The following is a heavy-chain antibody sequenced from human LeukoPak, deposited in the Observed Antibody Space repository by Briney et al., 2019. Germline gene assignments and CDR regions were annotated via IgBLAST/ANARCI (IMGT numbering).Heavy chain of an antibody. D-gene: IGHD6-13*01. J-gene: IGHJ4*02. CDR3: ARTGGLYSSSWYYFDY. CDR2: IYHSGST. CDR1: GGSISSSSYY. V-gene: IGHV4-39*07. Sequence: PSETLSLTCTVSGGSISSSSYYWSWIRQPPGKGLEWIGSIYHSGSTYYNPSLKSRVTISVDTSKNQFSLKLSSVTAADTAVYYCARTGGLYSSSWYYFDYWGQGTLVTVSS.